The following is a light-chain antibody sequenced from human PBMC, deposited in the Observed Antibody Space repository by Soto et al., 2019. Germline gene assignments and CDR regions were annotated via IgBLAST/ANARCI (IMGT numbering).Light chain of an antibody. Sequence: QLVLTQSPSASASLGASVKLTCTLSSGHSSYAIAWHQQQPEKGPRYLMKLNSDGSHSKGDGIPDRFSGSSSGAERYLTIPRLPFGDWGELYRPAWGTGNPECVFRRGAKLTVL. CDR2: LNSDGSH. CDR1: SGHSSYA. CDR3: PAWGTGNPECV. J-gene: IGLJ2*01. V-gene: IGLV4-69*01.